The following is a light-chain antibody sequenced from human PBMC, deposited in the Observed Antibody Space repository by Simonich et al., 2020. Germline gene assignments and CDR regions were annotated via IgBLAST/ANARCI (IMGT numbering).Light chain of an antibody. CDR2: WAS. CDR1: QSVLYSSNNKNY. V-gene: IGKV4-1*01. Sequence: DIVMTQSPDSLAVSLCERATINCKSSQSVLYSSNNKNYLAWYQKKPGQPPKLLIYWASTRETGVPDRFSGSGSGTDFTLTISRLQAEDVAVYYCQQYYSTPYTFGQGTKLEIK. CDR3: QQYYSTPYT. J-gene: IGKJ2*01.